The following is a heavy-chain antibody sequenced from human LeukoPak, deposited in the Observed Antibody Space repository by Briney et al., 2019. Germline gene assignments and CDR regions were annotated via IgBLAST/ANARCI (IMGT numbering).Heavy chain of an antibody. CDR1: GFTFSSYA. CDR2: ISYDGSNK. Sequence: GGSLRLSCAASGFTFSSYAMHWVRQAPGKGLEWVAVISYDGSNKYYADSVKGRFTISRDNSKNTLYLQMNSLRAEDTAVYYCARDGVTYSYGVCYFDYWGQGTLVTVSS. J-gene: IGHJ4*02. CDR3: ARDGVTYSYGVCYFDY. D-gene: IGHD5-18*01. V-gene: IGHV3-30*04.